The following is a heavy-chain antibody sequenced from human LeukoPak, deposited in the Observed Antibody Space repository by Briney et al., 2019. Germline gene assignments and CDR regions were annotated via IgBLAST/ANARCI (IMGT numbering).Heavy chain of an antibody. CDR2: ISSSSSYI. J-gene: IGHJ4*02. CDR1: GFTFSSYS. D-gene: IGHD3-10*01. CDR3: AKDKSYYYDSGSYGLDY. Sequence: PGGSLRLSCAASGFTFSSYSMNWVRQAPGKGLERVSSISSSSSYIYYADSVKGRFTISRDNSKNTLYLQMNSLRAEDTAVYYRAKDKSYYYDSGSYGLDYWGQGTLVTVSS. V-gene: IGHV3-21*04.